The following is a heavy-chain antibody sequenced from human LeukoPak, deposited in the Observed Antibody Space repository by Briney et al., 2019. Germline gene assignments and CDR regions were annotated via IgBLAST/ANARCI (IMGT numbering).Heavy chain of an antibody. Sequence: HAASVKVSCKASGGTFSSYTISWVRQAPGQGLEWMGRIIPILGIANYAQKFQGRVTITADKSTSTAYMELSSLRSEDTVVYYCARDWYSSGWYLDYWGQGTLVTVSS. CDR2: IIPILGIA. J-gene: IGHJ4*02. V-gene: IGHV1-69*04. CDR3: ARDWYSSGWYLDY. CDR1: GGTFSSYT. D-gene: IGHD6-19*01.